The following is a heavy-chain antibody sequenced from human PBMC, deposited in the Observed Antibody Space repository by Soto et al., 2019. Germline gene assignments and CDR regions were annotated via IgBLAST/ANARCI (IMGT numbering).Heavy chain of an antibody. CDR3: ARDRVSRGYYYGMDV. D-gene: IGHD2-8*01. Sequence: EVQLVESGGGLVKPGGSLRVSCAASGFTFSSYSMNWVRQAPGKGLEWVSSISSSSSYIYYADSVRGRFTISRDKAKNSLYLQMNSLRAEDTAVYYCARDRVSRGYYYGMDVWGQGTTVTVSS. J-gene: IGHJ6*02. CDR1: GFTFSSYS. V-gene: IGHV3-21*01. CDR2: ISSSSSYI.